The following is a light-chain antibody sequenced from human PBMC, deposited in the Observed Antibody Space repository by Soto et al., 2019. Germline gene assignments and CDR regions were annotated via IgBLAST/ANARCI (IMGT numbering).Light chain of an antibody. Sequence: SVLTQPPSVSGAPGQRVTISCTGSSSNIGTGYDVHWYQQLPGTAPKLLIYVNNNRPSGVPDRFSGSKSGTSASLAITGLQAEDEAAYYCQSYDNALSAWVFGGGTKLTVL. CDR2: VNN. J-gene: IGLJ3*02. CDR3: QSYDNALSAWV. CDR1: SSNIGTGYD. V-gene: IGLV1-40*01.